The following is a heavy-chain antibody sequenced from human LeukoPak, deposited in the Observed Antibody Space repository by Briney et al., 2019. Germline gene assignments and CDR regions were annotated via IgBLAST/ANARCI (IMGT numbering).Heavy chain of an antibody. CDR1: GGTFISYA. J-gene: IGHJ6*03. V-gene: IGHV1-69*05. CDR3: ARHSTVTTSYYYYIDV. D-gene: IGHD4-17*01. Sequence: SVTVSCKASGGTFISYAISWVRQAPGQGLEWMGGIIPIFGTTNYAQQFQGRVTITTDESTSTAYMELSSLRSEDTGVYFCARHSTVTTSYYYYIDVWGKGTTGTVSS. CDR2: IIPIFGTT.